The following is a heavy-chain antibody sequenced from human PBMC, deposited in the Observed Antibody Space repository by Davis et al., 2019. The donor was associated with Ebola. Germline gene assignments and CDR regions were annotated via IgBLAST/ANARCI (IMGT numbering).Heavy chain of an antibody. V-gene: IGHV1-8*01. D-gene: IGHD1-26*01. Sequence: ASVKVSCKDSGYTFTNYDINWVRQATGQGLEWMGWMNPNSGNTGYAQKFQGRITMTRNISISTAYMELSSLRSEDTAVYYCARRVGARSGFDYWGQGSLVTVSS. CDR1: GYTFTNYD. J-gene: IGHJ4*02. CDR3: ARRVGARSGFDY. CDR2: MNPNSGNT.